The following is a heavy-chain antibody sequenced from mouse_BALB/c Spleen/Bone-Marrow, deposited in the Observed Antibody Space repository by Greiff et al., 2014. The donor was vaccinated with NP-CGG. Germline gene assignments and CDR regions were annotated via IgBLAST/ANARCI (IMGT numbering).Heavy chain of an antibody. D-gene: IGHD2-5*01. CDR3: ARDYSNYVRFAY. J-gene: IGHJ3*01. Sequence: VQLKESGGGLVQPGGSLRLSCATSGFTFTDYYMSWVRQPPGKALEWLGFIRNKANGYTTEYSASVKGRFTIPRDNSQSILYLQMSTLRAEDSTTYYCARDYSNYVRFAYWGQGTLVTVSA. CDR1: GFTFTDYY. CDR2: IRNKANGYTT. V-gene: IGHV7-3*02.